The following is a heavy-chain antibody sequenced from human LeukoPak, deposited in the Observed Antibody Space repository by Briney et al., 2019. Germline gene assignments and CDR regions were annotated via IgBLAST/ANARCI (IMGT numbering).Heavy chain of an antibody. D-gene: IGHD3-22*01. V-gene: IGHV3-33*01. CDR1: GFTFSSYG. CDR2: IWYDGSNK. J-gene: IGHJ6*02. Sequence: GSLRLSCAASGFTFSSYGMHWVRQAPGKGLEWVAVIWYDGSNKYYADSVKGRFTISRDNSKNTLYLQMNSLRAEDTAVYYCARGGYYDSSGYSYYYYYGMDVWGQGTTVTVSS. CDR3: ARGGYYDSSGYSYYYYYGMDV.